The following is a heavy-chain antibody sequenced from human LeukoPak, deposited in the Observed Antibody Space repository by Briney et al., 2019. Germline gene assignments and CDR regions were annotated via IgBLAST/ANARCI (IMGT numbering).Heavy chain of an antibody. CDR2: MNPNSGNT. CDR3: ARVSRRVAATTLNY. D-gene: IGHD2-15*01. J-gene: IGHJ4*02. CDR1: GYTFTSYD. Sequence: ASVKVSCKASGYTFTSYDINWVRQATGQGLEWMGWMNPNSGNTGYAQKFQGRVTMTRNTSISTAYMELSSLRSEDTAVYYRARVSRRVAATTLNYWGQGTLVTVSS. V-gene: IGHV1-8*01.